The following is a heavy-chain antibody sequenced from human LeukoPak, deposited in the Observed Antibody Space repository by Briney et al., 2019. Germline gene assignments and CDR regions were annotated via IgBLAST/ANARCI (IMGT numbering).Heavy chain of an antibody. Sequence: PGGSLRLSCAASGFTFQNYAMSWVRQAPGKGLEWASSISGSGPSTDYADSVKGRFTISRDKSKNTLYLQMNSLRAEDTAVYYCAKWRGSSSYFDYWGQGTLVTVSS. D-gene: IGHD6-13*01. CDR3: AKWRGSSSYFDY. CDR2: ISGSGPST. CDR1: GFTFQNYA. J-gene: IGHJ4*02. V-gene: IGHV3-23*01.